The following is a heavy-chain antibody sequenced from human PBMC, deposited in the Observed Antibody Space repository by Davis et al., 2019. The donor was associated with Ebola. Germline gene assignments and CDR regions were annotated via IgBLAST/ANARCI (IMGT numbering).Heavy chain of an antibody. CDR1: GGSISSYY. CDR2: IYYSGTT. J-gene: IGHJ4*02. D-gene: IGHD1-26*01. V-gene: IGHV4-59*01. Sequence: SETLSLTCTVSGGSISSYYWSWLRQPPGKGLEWIGNIYYSGTTNYSPSLEGRVTISADTSKNRFSLNVTSVTAADTAMFYCARTPQYTSYGSYFDFWGQGGLVTVSS. CDR3: ARTPQYTSYGSYFDF.